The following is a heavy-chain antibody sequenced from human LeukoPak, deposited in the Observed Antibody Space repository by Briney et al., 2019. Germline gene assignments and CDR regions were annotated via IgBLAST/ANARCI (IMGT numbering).Heavy chain of an antibody. CDR3: ARGGEGYYDINY. J-gene: IGHJ4*02. CDR1: GFTFSGSA. V-gene: IGHV3-23*01. CDR2: ITGSGGST. D-gene: IGHD3-22*01. Sequence: PGGSLRLSCAASGFTFSGSAMSCVRQAPGKGLECASTITGSGGSTYDADSVKGRFTISRDNSKSTMYLQMSSLRAEDTAVYYCARGGEGYYDINYWGQGTLVTVSS.